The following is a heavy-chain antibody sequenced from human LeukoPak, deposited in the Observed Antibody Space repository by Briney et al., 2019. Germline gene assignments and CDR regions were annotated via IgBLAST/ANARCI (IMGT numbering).Heavy chain of an antibody. D-gene: IGHD3-3*01. V-gene: IGHV3-21*01. J-gene: IGHJ4*02. CDR1: GFTFSSYS. Sequence: GGSLRLSYAASGFTFSSYSMNWVRQAPGKGLEWVSSISSSSTYIYYADSVKGRFTISRDNAKNSLYLQMNSLRAEDTAVYYCARDNGGYYDSSRSQGYWGQGTLVTVSS. CDR3: ARDNGGYYDSSRSQGY. CDR2: ISSSSTYI.